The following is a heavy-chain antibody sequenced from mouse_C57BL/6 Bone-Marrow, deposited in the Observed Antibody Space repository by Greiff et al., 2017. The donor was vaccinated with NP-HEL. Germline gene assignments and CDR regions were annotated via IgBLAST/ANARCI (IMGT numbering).Heavy chain of an antibody. V-gene: IGHV1-4*01. D-gene: IGHD1-1*01. CDR1: GYTFTSYT. CDR3: ARADYCVRQCYFDY. J-gene: IGHJ2*01. CDR2: INPSSGYT. Sequence: QVQLQQSGAELARPGASVKMSCKASGYTFTSYTMHWVKQRPGQGLEWIGYINPSSGYTKYNQKFKDKATLTADKSSSTAYMQLSSLTSEDSAIYYCARADYCVRQCYFDYWGQGTTLTVSS.